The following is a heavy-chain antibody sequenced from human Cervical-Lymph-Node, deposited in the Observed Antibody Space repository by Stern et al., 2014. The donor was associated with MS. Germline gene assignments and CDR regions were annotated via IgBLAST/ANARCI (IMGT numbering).Heavy chain of an antibody. D-gene: IGHD5-18*01. V-gene: IGHV3-23*04. J-gene: IGHJ4*02. CDR2: ISGSGGST. CDR1: GFTFSSYA. CDR3: AKARRSRGYSYGLNYYFDY. Sequence: EVQLEESGGGLVQPGGSLRLSCAASGFTFSSYAMSWVRQAPGKGLEWVSAISGSGGSTYYADSVKGRFTISRDNSKNTLYLQMNSLRAEDTAVYYCAKARRSRGYSYGLNYYFDYWGQGTLVTVSS.